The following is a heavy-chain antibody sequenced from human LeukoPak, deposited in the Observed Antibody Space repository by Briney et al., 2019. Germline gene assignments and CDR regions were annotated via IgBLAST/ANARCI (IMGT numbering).Heavy chain of an antibody. J-gene: IGHJ3*02. CDR2: MSPNSGNT. CDR1: GYTFTSYD. CDR3: ALDVIAHGAFDI. D-gene: IGHD3-22*01. V-gene: IGHV1-8*01. Sequence: ASVKVSCKASGYTFTSYDINWVRQATGQGLEWMGWMSPNSGNTGYAQKFQGRVTMTRNTSISTAYMELSSLRSKDTAVYYCALDVIAHGAFDIWGQGTMVTVSS.